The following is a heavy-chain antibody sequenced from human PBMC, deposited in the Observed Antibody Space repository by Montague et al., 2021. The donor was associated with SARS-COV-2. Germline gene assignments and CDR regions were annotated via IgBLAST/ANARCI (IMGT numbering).Heavy chain of an antibody. Sequence: SLRLSCAASGFTFSSYDMHWVRQATGKGLEWVSAIGTAGDTYYPGSVKGRFTISRENAKNSLYLQMNGLRAGDTAVYYCARGVTMVQGVISRYYYYYGMDVWGQGTTVTVSS. CDR1: GFTFSSYD. V-gene: IGHV3-13*04. CDR3: ARGVTMVQGVISRYYYYYGMDV. D-gene: IGHD3-10*01. J-gene: IGHJ6*02. CDR2: IGTAGDT.